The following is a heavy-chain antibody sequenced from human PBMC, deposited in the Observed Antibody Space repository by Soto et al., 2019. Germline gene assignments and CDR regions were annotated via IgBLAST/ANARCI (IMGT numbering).Heavy chain of an antibody. V-gene: IGHV3-15*01. CDR1: AFTFSSYA. J-gene: IGHJ3*02. Sequence: GGSLRLSCAASAFTFSSYAMHWVRQAPGKGLEWVGRIKTKTDGGTTDYAAPVKGRFTISRDDSKNTVYLQMNSLKIEDTGVYYCTTERCTGTNCYVKNAFDSWGQGTMVTVSS. D-gene: IGHD2-2*01. CDR3: TTERCTGTNCYVKNAFDS. CDR2: IKTKTDGGTT.